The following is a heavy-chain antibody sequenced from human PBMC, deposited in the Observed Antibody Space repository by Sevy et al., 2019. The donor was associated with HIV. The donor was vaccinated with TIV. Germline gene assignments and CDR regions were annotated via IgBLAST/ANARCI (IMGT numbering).Heavy chain of an antibody. CDR2: ISSSSSTI. CDR1: GFTFSSYS. D-gene: IGHD2-21*01. V-gene: IGHV3-48*01. J-gene: IGHJ3*02. Sequence: GGSLRLSCAASGFTFSSYSMNWVRQAPGKGLEWVSYISSSSSTIYYADSVKGRFTISRDNAKNSPYLQMNSLRAEDTAVYYCARDEPLAYCGGDCLPGAFDIWGQGTMVTVSS. CDR3: ARDEPLAYCGGDCLPGAFDI.